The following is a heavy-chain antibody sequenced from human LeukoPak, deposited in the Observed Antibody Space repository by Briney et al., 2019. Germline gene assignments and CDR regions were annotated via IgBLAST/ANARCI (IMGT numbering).Heavy chain of an antibody. Sequence: GGSLRLSCAASGFTLDDYGMSWVRQAPGKGLEWVSGINWNGGSTGYADSVKGRFTISRDNAKNSLYLQMNSLRAEDTALYYCARVPLRSGHDFWSGSPGKGGYMDVWGKGTTVTVSS. CDR1: GFTLDDYG. J-gene: IGHJ6*03. CDR3: ARVPLRSGHDFWSGSPGKGGYMDV. CDR2: INWNGGST. D-gene: IGHD3-3*01. V-gene: IGHV3-20*04.